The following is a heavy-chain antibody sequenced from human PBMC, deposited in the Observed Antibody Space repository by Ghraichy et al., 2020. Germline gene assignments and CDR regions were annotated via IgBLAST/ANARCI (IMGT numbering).Heavy chain of an antibody. D-gene: IGHD1-26*01. CDR1: GFTFSSYA. CDR3: AKCVRPLEVQWAGSQIDY. CDR2: ISGSAGST. Sequence: GGSLRLSCAASGFTFSSYAMSWVRQAPGKGLEWVSTISGSAGSTYYADSVKGRFTISRDNSKNTLYLQMNSLRAEDTAVYYCAKCVRPLEVQWAGSQIDYCGQGTLVTVSS. J-gene: IGHJ4*02. V-gene: IGHV3-23*01.